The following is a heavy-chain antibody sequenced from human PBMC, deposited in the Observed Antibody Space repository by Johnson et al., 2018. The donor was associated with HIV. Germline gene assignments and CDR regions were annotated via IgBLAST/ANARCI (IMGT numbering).Heavy chain of an antibody. Sequence: QVQLVESGGGVVQPGGSLRLSCAASGFTFSDYYMSWIRQAPGKGLEWVSYISSSGSTIYYADSVKGRFTISRDNAKNSLYLQMNSLRAEDTAVYYCARPRRGMATNRDAFDIWGQGTMVTVSS. CDR2: ISSSGSTI. CDR1: GFTFSDYY. J-gene: IGHJ3*02. D-gene: IGHD5-24*01. CDR3: ARPRRGMATNRDAFDI. V-gene: IGHV3-11*04.